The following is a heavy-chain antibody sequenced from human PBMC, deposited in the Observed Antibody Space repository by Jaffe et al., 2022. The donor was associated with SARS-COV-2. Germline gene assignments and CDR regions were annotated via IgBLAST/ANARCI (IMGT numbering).Heavy chain of an antibody. V-gene: IGHV1-18*01. CDR1: GYTFTTHG. CDR2: ISVYNGNR. Sequence: QVQLVQSGAEVKKPGASVKVSCKASGYTFTTHGITWVRQAPGQGLEWMGWISVYNGNRNYAQKLQGRVTMTTDTSTSTAYMELRSLRSDDTAVYYCARESTMVRGGTPPDYWGQGTLVTVSS. J-gene: IGHJ4*02. CDR3: ARESTMVRGGTPPDY. D-gene: IGHD3-10*01.